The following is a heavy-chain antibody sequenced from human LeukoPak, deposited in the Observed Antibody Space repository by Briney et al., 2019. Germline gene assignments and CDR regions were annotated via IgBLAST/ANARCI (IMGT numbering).Heavy chain of an antibody. CDR2: ISGSGGST. CDR3: AKESGSYYFDY. V-gene: IGHV3-23*01. D-gene: IGHD1-26*01. CDR1: GFTFSSYA. J-gene: IGHJ4*02. Sequence: GGSLRLSCAASGFTFSSYAMSWVRQAPGKGLEWVSAISGSGGSTYYADSVKGRFTISSDNSKNKLYLQMNSLRAEDAAVYYCAKESGSYYFDYWGQGTLVTVSS.